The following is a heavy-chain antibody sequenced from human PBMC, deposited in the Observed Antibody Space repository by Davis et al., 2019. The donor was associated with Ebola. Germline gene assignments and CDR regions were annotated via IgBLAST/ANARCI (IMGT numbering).Heavy chain of an antibody. CDR2: IHYDGSNK. J-gene: IGHJ4*02. CDR3: VKDIGWGNSVPHFDL. V-gene: IGHV3-30*02. D-gene: IGHD4-23*01. Sequence: PGGSLRLSCAASGFTFSNYDMHWVRQAPGKGLEWVAFIHYDGSNKYYADSVKGRFIVSRDNSKKTLYLQMNSLRPEDTAVYYCVKDIGWGNSVPHFDLWGQGTLVTVSS. CDR1: GFTFSNYD.